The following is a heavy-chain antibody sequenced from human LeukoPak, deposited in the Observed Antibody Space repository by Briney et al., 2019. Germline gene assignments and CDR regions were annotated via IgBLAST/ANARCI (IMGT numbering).Heavy chain of an antibody. CDR1: GASISRGSSY. J-gene: IGHJ4*02. V-gene: IGHV4-61*02. CDR3: ARVPRIRARYFDY. D-gene: IGHD1-26*01. CDR2: LYTSGST. Sequence: NASQTLSLTCTVSGASISRGSSYWTWIRQPAGKGLEWIGRLYTSGSTNYNPSLKSRVTISVDTSKNQFSLKLSSVTAADTAVYYCARVPRIRARYFDYWGQRTLVTVSS.